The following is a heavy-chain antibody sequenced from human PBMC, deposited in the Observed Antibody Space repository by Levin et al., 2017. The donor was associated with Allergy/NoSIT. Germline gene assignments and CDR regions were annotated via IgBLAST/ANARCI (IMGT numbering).Heavy chain of an antibody. CDR2: IYPDDSEI. CDR1: GYSFSTYW. J-gene: IGHJ4*02. D-gene: IGHD3-9*01. Sequence: GESLKISCQASGYSFSTYWIGWVRQMSGKGLEWMAIIYPDDSEIRYNPSLQGHFAISVDKSINTAYLQWSSLKASDTATYYCARHMATSGYTNFDLWGQGTLVSVSS. CDR3: ARHMATSGYTNFDL. V-gene: IGHV5-51*01.